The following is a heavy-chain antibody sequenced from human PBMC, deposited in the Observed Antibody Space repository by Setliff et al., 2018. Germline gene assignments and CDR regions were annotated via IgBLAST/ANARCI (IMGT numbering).Heavy chain of an antibody. CDR2: IYTSGST. Sequence: PSETLSLTCTVSGGSISPYYWSWIRQPAGKGLEWIGHIYTSGSTNYNPSLKSRGTISVDTSRDQFSLRLSSVTAADTAVYYCARAGPTVTFFRVLVISWWDPWGQGSLVTVSS. D-gene: IGHD3-3*01. V-gene: IGHV4-4*07. J-gene: IGHJ5*02. CDR3: ARAGPTVTFFRVLVISWWDP. CDR1: GGSISPYY.